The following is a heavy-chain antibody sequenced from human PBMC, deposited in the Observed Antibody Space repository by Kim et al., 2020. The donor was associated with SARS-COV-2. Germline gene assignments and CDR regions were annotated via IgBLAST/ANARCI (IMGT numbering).Heavy chain of an antibody. D-gene: IGHD3-22*01. CDR3: VTYYYDSSGYDAFDI. J-gene: IGHJ3*02. V-gene: IGHV4-59*01. Sequence: PYLKRRVTISVDTSKNQFSLKLSSVTAAYTAVYYCVTYYYDSSGYDAFDIWGQGTMVTVSS.